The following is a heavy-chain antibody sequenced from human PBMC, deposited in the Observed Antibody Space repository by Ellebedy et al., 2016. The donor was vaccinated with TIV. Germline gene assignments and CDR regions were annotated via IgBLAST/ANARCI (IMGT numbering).Heavy chain of an antibody. CDR1: GGSMIAYY. J-gene: IGHJ4*02. Sequence: MPSETLSLTCSVSGGSMIAYYWSWIRQFPGKGLEWIGEFNLRGTTNYNPSLKSRVTISVDTSKNWFSLKLNSVTAADTAVYYCAKWTVGYCSSASCYTGDYWGQGTRVTVSS. CDR2: FNLRGTT. V-gene: IGHV4-34*01. CDR3: AKWTVGYCSSASCYTGDY. D-gene: IGHD2-2*02.